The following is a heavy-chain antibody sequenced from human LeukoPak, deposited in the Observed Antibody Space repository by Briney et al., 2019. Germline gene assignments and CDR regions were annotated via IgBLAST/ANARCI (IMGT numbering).Heavy chain of an antibody. V-gene: IGHV4-59*01. CDR1: GDSMSSYF. J-gene: IGHJ5*02. CDR3: ARSRGGFGDYGSWFDP. Sequence: SETLSLICTVSGDSMSSYFWSWIRQPPGKGLEWIAYNHDSGTTNYNPSLKSRVTTSIDTSKNQFSLKLNSVTPADTAVYYCARSRGGFGDYGSWFDPWGQGTLVTVSS. CDR2: NHDSGTT. D-gene: IGHD4-17*01.